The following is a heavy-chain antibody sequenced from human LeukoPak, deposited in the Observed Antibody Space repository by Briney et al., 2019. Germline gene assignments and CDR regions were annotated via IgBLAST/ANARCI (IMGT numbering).Heavy chain of an antibody. D-gene: IGHD3-10*01. J-gene: IGHJ6*03. CDR2: IYTSGST. Sequence: SETLSLTCTVSGDSLSSGPYFWNWVRQPAGKGLEWIGRIYTSGSTNYNPSLKSRVTMSVDTSKNQFSLKLSSVTAADTAVYYCARDNMLRGVGWDYYYMDVWGKGTTVTISS. V-gene: IGHV4-61*02. CDR1: GDSLSSGPYF. CDR3: ARDNMLRGVGWDYYYMDV.